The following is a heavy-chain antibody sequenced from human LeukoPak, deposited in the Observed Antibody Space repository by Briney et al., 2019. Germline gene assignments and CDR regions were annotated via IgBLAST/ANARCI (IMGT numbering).Heavy chain of an antibody. CDR1: GYTFTGYY. V-gene: IGHV1-2*02. J-gene: IGHJ6*03. CDR3: ARDGVLPPHLYREMATINYYYYMDV. CDR2: INPNSGDT. D-gene: IGHD5-24*01. Sequence: ASVKVSCKASGYTFTGYYMHWMRQAPGQGLEWMGWINPNSGDTKYAQNFQGRVTLTRDRSISTVYMELSRLRSDDTAVYYCARDGVLPPHLYREMATINYYYYMDVWGKGTTVTISS.